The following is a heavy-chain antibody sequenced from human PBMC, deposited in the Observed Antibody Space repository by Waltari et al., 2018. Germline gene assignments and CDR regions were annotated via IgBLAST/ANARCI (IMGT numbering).Heavy chain of an antibody. CDR1: GGSFSGYY. CDR3: ARGARLYYYDSSGYYRAALYYFDY. CDR2: LKHRGST. Sequence: QVQLQQWGAGLLTPSETLSLTCAVYGGSFSGYYWSWIRQPPGKGLEWIGELKHRGSTNYNPSLKSRVTISVDTSKNQFSLKLSSVTAADTAVYYCARGARLYYYDSSGYYRAALYYFDYWGQGTLVTVSS. V-gene: IGHV4-34*01. J-gene: IGHJ4*02. D-gene: IGHD3-22*01.